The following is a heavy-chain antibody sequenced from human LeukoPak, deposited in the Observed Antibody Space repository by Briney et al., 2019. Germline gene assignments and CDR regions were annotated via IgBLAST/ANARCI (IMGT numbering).Heavy chain of an antibody. V-gene: IGHV4-59*01. CDR2: IYFSGSA. D-gene: IGHD5-24*01. CDR3: ARGARRESEAFDI. J-gene: IGHJ3*02. Sequence: SETLSHTCAVSGDSISPYYWTWIRQSPGKGLECIGYIYFSGSATYNPSLRSRVTMSVDTSKNQFSLKLRSVTAADTAIYYCARGARRESEAFDIWGQGTMVTVAS. CDR1: GDSISPYY.